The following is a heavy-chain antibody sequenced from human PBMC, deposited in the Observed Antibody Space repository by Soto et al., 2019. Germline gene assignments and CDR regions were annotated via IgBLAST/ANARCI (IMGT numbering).Heavy chain of an antibody. D-gene: IGHD1-1*01. CDR3: AIDNGQLERRRYFDY. Sequence: PSETLSLTCTVSGGSISSYYWSWIRQPPGKGLEWIGYIYYSGSTNYNPSLKSRVTISVDTSKNQFSLKLSSVTAADTAVYYCAIDNGQLERRRYFDYCGQGTLVPVSS. J-gene: IGHJ4*02. CDR1: GGSISSYY. CDR2: IYYSGST. V-gene: IGHV4-59*01.